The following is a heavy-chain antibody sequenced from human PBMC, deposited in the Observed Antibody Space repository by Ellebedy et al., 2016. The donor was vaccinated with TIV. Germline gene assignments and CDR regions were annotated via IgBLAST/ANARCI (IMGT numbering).Heavy chain of an antibody. CDR2: ISTYNGNT. V-gene: IGHV1-18*01. CDR1: NYTFTSYD. D-gene: IGHD3-10*01. CDR3: ARGPYYYGSGSYYKLCAFDI. Sequence: ASVKVSCKASNYTFTSYDISWVRQAPGQGLEWLGWISTYNGNTNFAQKFQGRVSMTTDTSTSTAYMELRSLRSDDTAVYYCARGPYYYGSGSYYKLCAFDIWGQGTMVTVSS. J-gene: IGHJ3*02.